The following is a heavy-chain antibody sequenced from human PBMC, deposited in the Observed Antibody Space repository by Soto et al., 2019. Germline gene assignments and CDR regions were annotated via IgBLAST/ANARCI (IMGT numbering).Heavy chain of an antibody. D-gene: IGHD4-17*01. Sequence: QVQLVESGGGVVQPGRSLRLSCAASGFTFSSYGMHWVRQAPGKGLEWVAVISYDGSNKYYADSVKGRFTISRDNSKNTLYLQMNSLRAEDTAVYYCAGSPTVTTNYWGQGTLVTVSS. CDR2: ISYDGSNK. J-gene: IGHJ4*02. CDR3: AGSPTVTTNY. V-gene: IGHV3-30*03. CDR1: GFTFSSYG.